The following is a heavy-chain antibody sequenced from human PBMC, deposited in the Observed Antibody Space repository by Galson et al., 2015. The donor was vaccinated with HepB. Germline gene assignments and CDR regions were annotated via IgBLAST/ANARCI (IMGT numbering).Heavy chain of an antibody. CDR3: ARGGGYGGNSEGYYGMDV. CDR1: GGTFSNYA. V-gene: IGHV1-69*13. CDR2: IIPIFGTA. Sequence: SVKVSCKASGGTFSNYAISWVRQAPGQGPEWMGGIIPIFGTANYAQKFQGRVTITADESTSTAYMELSSLRSEDTAVYYCARGGGYGGNSEGYYGMDVWGQGTTVTVSS. J-gene: IGHJ6*02. D-gene: IGHD4-23*01.